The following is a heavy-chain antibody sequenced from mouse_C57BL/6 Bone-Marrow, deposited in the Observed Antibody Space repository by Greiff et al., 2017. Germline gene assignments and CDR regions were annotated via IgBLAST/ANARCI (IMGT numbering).Heavy chain of an antibody. Sequence: QVQLQQPGAELVMPGASVKLSCKASGYTFTSYWMHWVKQRTGQGLEWIGEIDPSDSYTNYNQKFKGKSTLTVDKSSSTAYMQLSSLTSEDSAVYYCARGPYYHGDFDVWGTGTTVTVSS. V-gene: IGHV1-69*01. CDR3: ARGPYYHGDFDV. D-gene: IGHD1-1*01. CDR1: GYTFTSYW. J-gene: IGHJ1*03. CDR2: IDPSDSYT.